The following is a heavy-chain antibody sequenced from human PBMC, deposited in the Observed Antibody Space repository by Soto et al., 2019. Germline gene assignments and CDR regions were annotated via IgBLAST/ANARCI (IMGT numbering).Heavy chain of an antibody. CDR1: GVSISGSSYY. CDR3: ARHGSS. Sequence: SETLSLTCSVSGVSISGSSYYWGWIRQPPGKGLEWIGSIYYSGQTYYNPSLKSRVTISVDRSKNQFSLNLTSVTATDTAFYYCARHGSSWGQGTLVTVSS. V-gene: IGHV4-39*01. J-gene: IGHJ5*02. CDR2: IYYSGQT.